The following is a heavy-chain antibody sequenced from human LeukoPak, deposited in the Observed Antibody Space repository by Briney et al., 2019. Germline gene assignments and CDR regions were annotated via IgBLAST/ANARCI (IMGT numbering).Heavy chain of an antibody. CDR1: GGSISSSSYY. CDR2: IYYSGST. Sequence: SETLSLTCTVSGGSISSSSYYWGWIRQPPGKGLEWIGSIYYSGSTYYNPFLKSRVTISVDTSKNQFSLKLSSVTAADTAVYYCASRIQLWLRGIMDVWGKGTTVTVSS. D-gene: IGHD5-18*01. J-gene: IGHJ6*03. CDR3: ASRIQLWLRGIMDV. V-gene: IGHV4-39*01.